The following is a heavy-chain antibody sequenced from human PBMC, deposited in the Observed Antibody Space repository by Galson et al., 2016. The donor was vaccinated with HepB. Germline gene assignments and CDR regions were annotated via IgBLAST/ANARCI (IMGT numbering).Heavy chain of an antibody. J-gene: IGHJ6*03. CDR2: VYGHGVSP. Sequence: SLRLSCAGSGFDFSSFAMNWVRRPPGKGLEWVSGVYGHGVSPFYADSVRGRFIISRDNSKNTLFLQMNSLRAEDTAEYYCAKMSGHPTESYYMDVWGKGTTVTVSS. V-gene: IGHV3-23*01. D-gene: IGHD1-26*01. CDR3: AKMSGHPTESYYMDV. CDR1: GFDFSSFA.